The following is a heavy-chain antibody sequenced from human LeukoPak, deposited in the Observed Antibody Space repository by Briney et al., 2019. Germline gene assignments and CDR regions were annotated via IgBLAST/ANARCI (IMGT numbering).Heavy chain of an antibody. CDR3: ARSGLPANYYYYYYMDV. CDR2: IIPIFGTA. D-gene: IGHD3-10*01. J-gene: IGHJ6*03. Sequence: ASVKVSCKASGYTFTSYYMHWVRQAPGQGLEWMGGIIPIFGTANYAQKFQGRVTITTDESTSTAYMELSSLRSEDTAVYYCARSGLPANYYYYYYMDVWGKGTTVTVSS. V-gene: IGHV1-69*05. CDR1: GYTFTSYY.